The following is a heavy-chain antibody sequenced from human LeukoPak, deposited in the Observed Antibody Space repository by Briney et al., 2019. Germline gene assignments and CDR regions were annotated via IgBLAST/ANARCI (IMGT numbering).Heavy chain of an antibody. V-gene: IGHV4-38-2*02. CDR3: ATTMDGGNEVDY. J-gene: IGHJ4*02. CDR2: IYYSGST. D-gene: IGHD2-15*01. Sequence: TSETLSLTCTVSGYSISSGYYWGWIRQPPGKGLEWIGSIYYSGSTYYNPSLKSRVTISVDTSKNQFSLKLSSVTAADTAVYYCATTMDGGNEVDYWGQGTLVTVSS. CDR1: GYSISSGYY.